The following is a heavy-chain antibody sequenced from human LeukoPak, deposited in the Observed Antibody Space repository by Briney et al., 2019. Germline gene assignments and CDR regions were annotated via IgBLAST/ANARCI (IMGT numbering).Heavy chain of an antibody. V-gene: IGHV1-46*01. D-gene: IGHD3-10*01. CDR3: ARGGSAVALSLDYYFDY. J-gene: IGHJ4*02. CDR2: INPSGGST. Sequence: GASVKVSCKASGYTFTSYYMHWVRQAPGQGLEWMGIINPSGGSTSYAQKFQGRVTMTRDTSTSTVYMELSSLRSEDTAVYYCARGGSAVALSLDYYFDYWGQGTLVTVSS. CDR1: GYTFTSYY.